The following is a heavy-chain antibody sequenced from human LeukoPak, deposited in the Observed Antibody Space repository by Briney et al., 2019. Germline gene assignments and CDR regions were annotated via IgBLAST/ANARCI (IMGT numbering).Heavy chain of an antibody. CDR3: AKVRVPMVRGVIWWKGYYYYMDV. V-gene: IGHV3-23*01. J-gene: IGHJ6*03. CDR2: ISGSGGST. Sequence: GGSLRLSCAASGFTFSSYSMNWVRQAPGKGLEWVSAISGSGGSTYYADSVKGRFTISRDNSKNTLYLQMNSLRAEDTAVYYCAKVRVPMVRGVIWWKGYYYYMDVWGKGTTVTVSS. D-gene: IGHD3-10*01. CDR1: GFTFSSYS.